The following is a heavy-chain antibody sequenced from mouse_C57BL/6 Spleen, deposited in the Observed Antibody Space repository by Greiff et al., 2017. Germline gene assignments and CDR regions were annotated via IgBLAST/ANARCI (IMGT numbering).Heavy chain of an antibody. CDR1: GYTFTSYW. J-gene: IGHJ2*01. CDR2: IDPSDSYT. V-gene: IGHV1-50*01. Sequence: QVQLQQPGAELVKPGASVKLSCKASGYTFTSYWMQWVKQRPGQGLEWIGEIDPSDSYTNYNQKFKGKATLTVDTSSSTAYMQLGSLTSEDSAVYYGARLGTTVVADYWGQGTTLTVSS. CDR3: ARLGTTVVADY. D-gene: IGHD1-1*01.